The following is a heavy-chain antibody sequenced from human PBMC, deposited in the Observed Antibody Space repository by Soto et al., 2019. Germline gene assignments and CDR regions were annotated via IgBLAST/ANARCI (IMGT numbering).Heavy chain of an antibody. J-gene: IGHJ6*02. Sequence: QVQLVQSGAEVKKPGSSVKVSCKASGGTFSSYAISWVRQAPGQGLEWMGGIIPIFGTANYAQKFQGRVTITADESTSTADMELSSLRSEDTAVYYCARDTPPGYCSGGSCPDVWGQGTTVTVSS. CDR1: GGTFSSYA. D-gene: IGHD2-15*01. V-gene: IGHV1-69*01. CDR3: ARDTPPGYCSGGSCPDV. CDR2: IIPIFGTA.